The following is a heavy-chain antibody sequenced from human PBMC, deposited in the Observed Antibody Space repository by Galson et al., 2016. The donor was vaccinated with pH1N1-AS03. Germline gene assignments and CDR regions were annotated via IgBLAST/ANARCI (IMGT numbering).Heavy chain of an antibody. CDR1: GGSIGSYY. J-gene: IGHJ2*01. CDR3: ARIVVVTPSYWYFDL. Sequence: SETLSLTCTVSGGSIGSYYWSLIRQPPGMGLEWIGYVYDSGSIYYNPSLKSRVTISVDTSKNQFSLKLSSVTAADTAVYYCARIVVVTPSYWYFDLWGRGTLVTVSS. V-gene: IGHV4-59*08. D-gene: IGHD2-21*02. CDR2: VYDSGSI.